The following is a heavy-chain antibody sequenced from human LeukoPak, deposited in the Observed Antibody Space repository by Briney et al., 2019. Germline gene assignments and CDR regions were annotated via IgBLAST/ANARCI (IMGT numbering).Heavy chain of an antibody. CDR3: ARVGSSSWVHWYFDL. D-gene: IGHD6-13*01. V-gene: IGHV1-46*01. J-gene: IGHJ2*01. CDR1: GYTFTSYG. CDR2: INPSGGST. Sequence: ASVKVSCKASGYTFTSYGISWVRQAPGQGLEWMGIINPSGGSTSYAQKFQGRVTMTRDTSTSTVYMELSSLRSEDTAVYYCARVGSSSWVHWYFDLWGRGTLVTVSS.